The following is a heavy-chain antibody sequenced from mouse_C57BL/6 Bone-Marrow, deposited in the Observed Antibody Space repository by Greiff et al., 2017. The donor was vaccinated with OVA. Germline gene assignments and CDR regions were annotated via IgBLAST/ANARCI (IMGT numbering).Heavy chain of an antibody. Sequence: VQLQQPGAELVKPGASVKLSCKASGYTFTSYWMQWVKQRPGQGLEWIGEIDPSDSYTNYNQKFKGKATLTVDTSSSTAYMQLSSLTSEDFAVYYCARVYYSKVYYFDYWGQGTTLTVSS. V-gene: IGHV1-50*01. CDR2: IDPSDSYT. CDR3: ARVYYSKVYYFDY. D-gene: IGHD2-5*01. J-gene: IGHJ2*01. CDR1: GYTFTSYW.